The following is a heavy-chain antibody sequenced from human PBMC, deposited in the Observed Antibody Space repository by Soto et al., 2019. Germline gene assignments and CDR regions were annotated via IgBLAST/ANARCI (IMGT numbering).Heavy chain of an antibody. CDR2: IYYSGGT. CDR1: GGSISSYY. Sequence: PSETLSLTCTVSGGSISSYYWSWIRQPPGKGLEWIGYIYYSGGTNYNPSLKSRVTISVDTSKNQFSLKLSSVTAADTAVYYCARVYSSSWYPYNWFDPWGQGTLVTSPQ. J-gene: IGHJ5*02. D-gene: IGHD6-13*01. V-gene: IGHV4-59*01. CDR3: ARVYSSSWYPYNWFDP.